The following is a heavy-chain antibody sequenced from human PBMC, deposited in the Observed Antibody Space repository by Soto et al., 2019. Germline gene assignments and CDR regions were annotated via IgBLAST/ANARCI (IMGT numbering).Heavy chain of an antibody. J-gene: IGHJ4*02. CDR2: ISSSSSYI. Sequence: GGSLRLSCAASGFSFSDYFMNWVRQAPGKGLEWVSAISSSSSYIYYADSVKGRFTISRDNAKNSLYLHMNSLRAADTAVYYCARDKSYYGSGGYSYFDYWGQGALVTVSS. CDR1: GFSFSDYF. V-gene: IGHV3-21*06. D-gene: IGHD3-10*01. CDR3: ARDKSYYGSGGYSYFDY.